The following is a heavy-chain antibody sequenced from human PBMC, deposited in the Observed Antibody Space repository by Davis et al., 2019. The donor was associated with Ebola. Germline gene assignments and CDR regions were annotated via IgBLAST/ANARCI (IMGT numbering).Heavy chain of an antibody. CDR3: AIPPGYSSSWAFDY. Sequence: ASVQVSCKASGYTFTSYDINWVRQATGQGLEWMGWMNPNSGNTGYAQKFQGRVTMTRNTSISTAYMELSSLRSEDTAVYYCAIPPGYSSSWAFDYWGQGTLVTVSS. D-gene: IGHD6-13*01. J-gene: IGHJ4*02. V-gene: IGHV1-8*01. CDR1: GYTFTSYD. CDR2: MNPNSGNT.